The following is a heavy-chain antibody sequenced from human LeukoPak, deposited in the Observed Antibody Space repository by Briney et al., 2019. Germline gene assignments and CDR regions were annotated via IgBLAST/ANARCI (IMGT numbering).Heavy chain of an antibody. CDR1: GFSFSTYA. V-gene: IGHV3-23*01. J-gene: IGHJ4*02. D-gene: IGHD1-26*01. Sequence: GGSLRLSCAASGFSFSTYAMSWVRQAPGKGLDWVSAISGSGGNTYYADSVKGRFTISRDNSKNTLYLQMSSLRAEDTAVYYCARDEGGGSYPDYWGQGTLVTVSS. CDR3: ARDEGGGSYPDY. CDR2: ISGSGGNT.